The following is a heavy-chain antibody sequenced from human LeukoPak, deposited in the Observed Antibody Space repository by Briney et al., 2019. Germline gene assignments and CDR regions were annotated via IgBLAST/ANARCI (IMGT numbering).Heavy chain of an antibody. CDR3: ARGCSGGSCHHDAFDI. D-gene: IGHD2-15*01. V-gene: IGHV3-74*01. CDR2: INSDGSST. Sequence: GGSLRLSCAASGFTFSSYWMHWVRQAPGKGLVWVSRINSDGSSTSYADSVEGRFTISRDNAKNTLYLQMNGLRAEDTAVYYCARGCSGGSCHHDAFDIWGQGTMVTVSS. CDR1: GFTFSSYW. J-gene: IGHJ3*02.